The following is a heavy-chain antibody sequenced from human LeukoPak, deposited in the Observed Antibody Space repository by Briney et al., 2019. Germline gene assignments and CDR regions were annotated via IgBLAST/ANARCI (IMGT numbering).Heavy chain of an antibody. V-gene: IGHV1-8*01. J-gene: IGHJ4*02. CDR1: GYSFTSYD. Sequence: ASVKVSCKASGYSFTSYDINWVRQATGQGLEWMGRMNPNSGNTGYAQKFQGRVTMTRNTSISTAYMELSSLRSEDTAVYYCAREAYFIAVAGSFFDYWGQGTLVTVSS. CDR3: AREAYFIAVAGSFFDY. D-gene: IGHD6-19*01. CDR2: MNPNSGNT.